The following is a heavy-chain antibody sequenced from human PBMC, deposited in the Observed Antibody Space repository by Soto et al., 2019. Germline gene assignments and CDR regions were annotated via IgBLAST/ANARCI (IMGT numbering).Heavy chain of an antibody. CDR3: ARYPRLNYDYVWGSRGYFDL. J-gene: IGHJ2*01. D-gene: IGHD3-16*01. CDR2: IYYSGST. CDR1: DGSISSGGYY. Sequence: QVQLQESGPGLVKPSQSRSLTCTGSDGSISSGGYYWSWIRQHRGKGLEWIGYIYYSGSTYYNPSLKSRVTISVDTSKNQFSLKLSSVTAADTAVYYCARYPRLNYDYVWGSRGYFDLWGRGTLVTVSS. V-gene: IGHV4-31*03.